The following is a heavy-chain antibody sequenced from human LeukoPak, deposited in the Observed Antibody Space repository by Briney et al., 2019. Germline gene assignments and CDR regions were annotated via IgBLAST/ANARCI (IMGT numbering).Heavy chain of an antibody. CDR1: GYTFTDYH. Sequence: VASVKISCKASGYTFTDYHMYWVRQAPGQGPECMGVIHPSGGGTTYAQKFQGRVTLTKDTATSTVYIELSSLRSDDTAVYYCARMAMDPAMVTNFFDLWGQGTLLIVSA. CDR2: IHPSGGGT. V-gene: IGHV1-46*01. CDR3: ARMAMDPAMVTNFFDL. D-gene: IGHD5-18*01. J-gene: IGHJ4*02.